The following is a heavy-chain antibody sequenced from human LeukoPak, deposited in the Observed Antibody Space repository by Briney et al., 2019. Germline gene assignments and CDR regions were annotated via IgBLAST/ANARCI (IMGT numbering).Heavy chain of an antibody. CDR2: ISSSSSYI. J-gene: IGHJ4*02. CDR1: GFTFSSYS. CDR3: AREGSSGWSHFDY. D-gene: IGHD6-19*01. V-gene: IGHV3-21*01. Sequence: GGSLRLSCAASGFTFSSYSMNWVRQAPGKGLEWVSSISSSSSYIYYADSVKGRFTISRDNAKNSLYLQMNSLRAEDTAVYYCAREGSSGWSHFDYWGQGTLVTVSS.